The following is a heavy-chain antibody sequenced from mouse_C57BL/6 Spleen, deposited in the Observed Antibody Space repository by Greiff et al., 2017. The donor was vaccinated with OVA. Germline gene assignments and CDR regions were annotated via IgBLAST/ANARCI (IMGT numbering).Heavy chain of an antibody. J-gene: IGHJ2*01. CDR3: AREGDYGFDY. CDR1: GYTFTSYW. CDR2: IDPSDSET. Sequence: VKLQESGAELVRPGSSVKLSCKASGYTFTSYWMHWVKQRPIQGLEWIGNIDPSDSETHYNQKFKDKATLTVDKSSSTAYMQLSSLTSEDSAVYYCAREGDYGFDYWGQGTTLTVSS. V-gene: IGHV1-52*01. D-gene: IGHD2-4*01.